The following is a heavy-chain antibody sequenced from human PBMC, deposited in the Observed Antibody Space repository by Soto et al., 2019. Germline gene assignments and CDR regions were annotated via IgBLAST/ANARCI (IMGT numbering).Heavy chain of an antibody. CDR3: ARNHRGSASCLDV. Sequence: PGGSLRLSCAASGFTFSDYAMNWVRQAPGKGLEWVSGISGGGTTTYYADSVKGRFTISRENSKNTVYLQMNSLRAEDTAIYYCARNHRGSASCLDVWAKGTTVTVSS. V-gene: IGHV3-23*01. CDR2: ISGGGTTT. CDR1: GFTFSDYA. D-gene: IGHD2-2*01. J-gene: IGHJ6*04.